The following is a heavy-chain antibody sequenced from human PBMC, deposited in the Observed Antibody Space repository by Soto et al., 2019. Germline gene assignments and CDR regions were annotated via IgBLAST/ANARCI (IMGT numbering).Heavy chain of an antibody. CDR1: GFTFSSYA. CDR2: ISGSGGST. J-gene: IGHJ4*02. Sequence: GGSLRHSCAASGFTFSSYAMSWVRQAPGKGLEWVSAISGSGGSTYYADSVKGRFTISRDNSKNTLYLQMNSLRAEDTAVYYCAKDKIRFLEWLFDYWGQGTLVTVSS. V-gene: IGHV3-23*01. D-gene: IGHD3-3*01. CDR3: AKDKIRFLEWLFDY.